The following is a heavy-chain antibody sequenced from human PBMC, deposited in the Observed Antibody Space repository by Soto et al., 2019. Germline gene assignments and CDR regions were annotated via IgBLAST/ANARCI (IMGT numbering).Heavy chain of an antibody. V-gene: IGHV3-30*18. CDR1: GFPFSRYG. CDR3: TNQHVEGYFDY. J-gene: IGHJ4*02. CDR2: ISYDGSDN. Sequence: QVQLVESGGGVVQPGRSLRLSCAASGFPFSRYGMHWVRQAPGKGLEWLAMISYDGSDNYHADSLKGRFTISRDNSKNTLYLQMNSLRAEDTAVYYCTNQHVEGYFDYWGQGTLVTVSS.